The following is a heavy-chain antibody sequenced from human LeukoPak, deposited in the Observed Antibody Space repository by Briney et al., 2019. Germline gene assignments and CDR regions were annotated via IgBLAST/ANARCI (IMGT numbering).Heavy chain of an antibody. D-gene: IGHD6-13*01. CDR1: GGSISSGDNY. V-gene: IGHV4-30-4*08. Sequence: SQTLSLTCTVSGGSISSGDNYWGWIRQPQGKGLEWIEYIYYSGSTHYNPSLKSRVTISVDTSKNQFSLKLSSVTAADTAVYYCARGDLYSSSWYNWGQGTLVTVSS. J-gene: IGHJ4*02. CDR2: IYYSGST. CDR3: ARGDLYSSSWYN.